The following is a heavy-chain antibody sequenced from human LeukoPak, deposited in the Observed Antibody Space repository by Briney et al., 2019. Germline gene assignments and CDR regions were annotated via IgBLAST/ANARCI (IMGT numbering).Heavy chain of an antibody. CDR2: ISYDGSNK. D-gene: IGHD6-6*01. V-gene: IGHV3-30-3*01. CDR3: ARDSVVVSSSSIGYGMDV. Sequence: GRSLRLSCAASGFTFSSYAMHWVRQAPGKGLEWVAVISYDGSNKYYADSVKGRFIISRDNSKNTLYLQMNSLRAEDTAVYYCARDSVVVSSSSIGYGMDVWGQGTTVTVSS. J-gene: IGHJ6*02. CDR1: GFTFSSYA.